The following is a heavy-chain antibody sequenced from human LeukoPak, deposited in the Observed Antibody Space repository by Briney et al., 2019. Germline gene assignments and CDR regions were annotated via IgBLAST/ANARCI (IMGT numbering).Heavy chain of an antibody. CDR1: GFTLSDYA. V-gene: IGHV3-7*03. D-gene: IGHD6-13*01. CDR2: INGDGSHS. J-gene: IGHJ4*02. CDR3: VKNSGWYCLDY. Sequence: PGESLRLSCAASGFTLSDYATTWVRQAPGKGLERVADINGDGSHSYCVDSVKGRFTLSRDNAKNSLFLQMNSLRAEDTAVYYCVKNSGWYCLDYWGQGTLVTVSS.